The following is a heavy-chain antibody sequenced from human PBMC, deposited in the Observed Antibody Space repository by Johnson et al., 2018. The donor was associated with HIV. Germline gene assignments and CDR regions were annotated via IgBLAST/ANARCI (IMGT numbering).Heavy chain of an antibody. J-gene: IGHJ3*02. CDR2: ITSSGNTV. D-gene: IGHD4-17*01. CDR1: GFTFSDYY. V-gene: IGHV3-11*04. CDR3: ARPGGDYSAFDI. Sequence: QEQLVESGGGVVRPGGSLRLSCAASGFTFSDYYMSWIRQAPGKGLEWVSYITSSGNTVYYADSVKGRFTISRDNSKNTLYLQMNSLRAEDTAVYYCARPGGDYSAFDIWGQGTMVTVSS.